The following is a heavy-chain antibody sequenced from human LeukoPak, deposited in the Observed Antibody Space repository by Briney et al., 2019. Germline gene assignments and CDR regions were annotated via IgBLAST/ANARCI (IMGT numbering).Heavy chain of an antibody. D-gene: IGHD6-19*01. CDR3: ARAIAVAGTDS. J-gene: IGHJ4*02. CDR1: GFTFSSYW. Sequence: GGSLRLSCAASGFTFSSYWMHWVRQAPGKGPLWLARINSDGYSISYADSVKGRFTISRDNAKNTLYLQMNTLRAEDTAMYYCARAIAVAGTDSWGQGTLVTVSS. V-gene: IGHV3-74*01. CDR2: INSDGYSI.